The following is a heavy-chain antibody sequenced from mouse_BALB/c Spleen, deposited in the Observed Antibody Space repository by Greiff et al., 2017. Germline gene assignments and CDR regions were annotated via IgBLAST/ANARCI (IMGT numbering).Heavy chain of an antibody. CDR2: IWAGGST. V-gene: IGHV2-9*02. CDR3: ARDKGNWAWFAY. Sequence: QVQLKESGPGLVAPSQSLSITCTVSGFSLTSYGVHWVRQPPGKGLEWLGVIWAGGSTNYNSALMSRLSISIDNSKSQVFLKMNSLQTDDTAMYYCARDKGNWAWFAYWGQGSLVTVSA. D-gene: IGHD4-1*01. CDR1: GFSLTSYG. J-gene: IGHJ3*01.